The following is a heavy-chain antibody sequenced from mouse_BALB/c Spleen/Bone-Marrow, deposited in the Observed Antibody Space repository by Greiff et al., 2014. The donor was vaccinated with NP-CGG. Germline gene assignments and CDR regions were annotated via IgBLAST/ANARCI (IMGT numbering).Heavy chain of an antibody. CDR1: GYTFTAYV. J-gene: IGHJ2*01. D-gene: IGHD1-1*01. V-gene: IGHV1-77*01. Sequence: QVHVKQSGPELVKPGASVKMSCKASGYTFTAYVISWVKQRTGQGLEWIGEIYPGSGSTYYNEKFKGKATLTADKSSNTAYMQLSSLTSEDSAVYFCDYYGSSYFDYWGQGTTLTVSS. CDR3: DYYGSSYFDY. CDR2: IYPGSGST.